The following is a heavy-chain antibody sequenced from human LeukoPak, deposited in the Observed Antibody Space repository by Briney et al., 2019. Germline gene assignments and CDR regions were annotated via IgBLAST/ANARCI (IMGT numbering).Heavy chain of an antibody. J-gene: IGHJ4*02. CDR1: GYSISNGYH. D-gene: IGHD2-15*01. CDR2: IYLTGNT. V-gene: IGHV4-38-2*02. CDR3: ARDGGIFGSRGYFDY. Sequence: SETLSLTCTVSGYSISNGYHWGWIRQPPGKGLEWVGSIYLTGNTYYNPSLKSRVTISMDTSNNQLSLNLSSVTAADTAVYYCARDGGIFGSRGYFDYWGQGTLVTVSS.